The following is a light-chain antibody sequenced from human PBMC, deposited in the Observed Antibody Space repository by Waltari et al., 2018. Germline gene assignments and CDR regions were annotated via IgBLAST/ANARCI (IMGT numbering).Light chain of an antibody. CDR3: MIWHSSASV. CDR1: SGIHVGTYR. V-gene: IGLV5-45*01. J-gene: IGLJ2*01. CDR2: YKSDSDK. Sequence: QAVLTQPASLSASPGASASLTCTLRSGIHVGTYRIYWYQQKPGSPPQYLLRYKSDSDKQQGSGVPSRFSGSKDASANAGILLISGLHSEDEADYYCMIWHSSASVFGGGTKLTVL.